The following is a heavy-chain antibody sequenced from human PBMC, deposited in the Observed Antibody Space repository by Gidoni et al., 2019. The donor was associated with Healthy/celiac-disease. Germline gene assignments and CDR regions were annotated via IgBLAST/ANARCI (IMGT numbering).Heavy chain of an antibody. V-gene: IGHV1-46*01. D-gene: IGHD2-2*01. CDR1: GYTFTSYY. CDR2: INPSGGST. J-gene: IGHJ4*02. CDR3: ARGAAVDIVVVPAAPDLYD. Sequence: QVQLVQSGAEVKKPGASVKVSCKASGYTFTSYYMHWVRQAPGQGLEWMGIINPSGGSTSYAQKFQGRVTMTRDTSTSTVYMELSSLRSEDTAVYYCARGAAVDIVVVPAAPDLYDWGQGTLVTVSS.